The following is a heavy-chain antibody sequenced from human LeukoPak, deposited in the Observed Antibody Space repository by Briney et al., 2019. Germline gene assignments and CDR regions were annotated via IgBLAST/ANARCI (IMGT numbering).Heavy chain of an antibody. V-gene: IGHV4-39*01. Sequence: SETLSLTCTVSGGSISSSSYYWGWNRPPPGKGLESVVSIYYSGSSYYNPSLRSRVSISVDTSKNQFSLKLSSVTAADTAVYYCARLGPDGLDGYAVADYWGQGTLVTVSS. J-gene: IGHJ4*02. CDR1: GGSISSSSYY. CDR2: IYYSGSS. D-gene: IGHD1-1*01. CDR3: ARLGPDGLDGYAVADY.